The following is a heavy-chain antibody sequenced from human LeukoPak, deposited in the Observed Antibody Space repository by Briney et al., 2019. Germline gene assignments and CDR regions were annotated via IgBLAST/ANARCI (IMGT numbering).Heavy chain of an antibody. J-gene: IGHJ4*02. CDR3: ARERPGSRVLDY. V-gene: IGHV3-66*01. CDR2: IYSGDTT. Sequence: GGSLRLSCAASGFIVSNNHINWIRQAPGKGLEWVSIIYSGDTTYYSDSVKGRFILSSDNSKNMLYLQMNSLRVEDTAVYYCARERPGSRVLDYWGQGTVVTVSS. D-gene: IGHD3-10*01. CDR1: GFIVSNNH.